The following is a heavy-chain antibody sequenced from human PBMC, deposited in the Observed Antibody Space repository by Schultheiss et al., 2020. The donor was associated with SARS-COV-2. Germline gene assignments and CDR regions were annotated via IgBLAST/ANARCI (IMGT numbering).Heavy chain of an antibody. D-gene: IGHD3-10*01. J-gene: IGHJ3*02. CDR1: GYSFTSYW. CDR3: ARHVDASGRSFDAFDI. V-gene: IGHV5-51*01. Sequence: GGSLRLSCKGSGYSFTSYWIGWVRQMPGKGLEWMGIIYPGDSDTRYSPSFQGQVTISADKSISTAYLQWSSLKASDTAMYFCARHVDASGRSFDAFDIWGQGTMVTVSS. CDR2: IYPGDSDT.